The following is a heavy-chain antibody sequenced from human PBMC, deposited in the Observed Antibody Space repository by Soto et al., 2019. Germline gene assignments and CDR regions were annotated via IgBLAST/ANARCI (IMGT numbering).Heavy chain of an antibody. V-gene: IGHV1-69*12. J-gene: IGHJ6*02. Sequence: QVQLEQSGAEVKKPGSSVKVSCKASGGTFRNSAISWVRQAPGQGLEWLGGIMPIFRTPDYSQKFQGRVTVTADESTGTAYMELRGLRSDDTAVYYCARDNDRPQLGGNYYYILDVWGQGTTVTVSS. CDR3: ARDNDRPQLGGNYYYILDV. CDR2: IMPIFRTP. D-gene: IGHD1-1*01. CDR1: GGTFRNSA.